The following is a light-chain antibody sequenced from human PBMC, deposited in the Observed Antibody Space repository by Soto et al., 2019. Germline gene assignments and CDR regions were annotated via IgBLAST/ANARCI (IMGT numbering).Light chain of an antibody. CDR2: DVS. J-gene: IGLJ2*01. Sequence: QSALPQPASVSGSPGQSITISCTGTSSDVGGYNYVSWYQQHPGKAPKLMIYDVSNRPSGVSNRFSGSKSGNTASLTISGLQAEDEADYYCSSYTSSYTLVFVGGTKLTVL. CDR1: SSDVGGYNY. V-gene: IGLV2-14*01. CDR3: SSYTSSYTLV.